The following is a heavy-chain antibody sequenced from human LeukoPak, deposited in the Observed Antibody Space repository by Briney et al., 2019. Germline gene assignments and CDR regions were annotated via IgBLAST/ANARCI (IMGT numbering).Heavy chain of an antibody. V-gene: IGHV1-8*01. J-gene: IGHJ6*02. Sequence: ASVKVSCKASGYTFTSYDINWVRQATGQGLEWMGWMNPNSGNTGYAQKFQGRVTMTRNTSISTAYMELSSLRSEDTAVYYCARDPSVAGTPRHYYYGMDVWGQGTTVTVSS. CDR3: ARDPSVAGTPRHYYYGMDV. CDR1: GYTFTSYD. D-gene: IGHD6-19*01. CDR2: MNPNSGNT.